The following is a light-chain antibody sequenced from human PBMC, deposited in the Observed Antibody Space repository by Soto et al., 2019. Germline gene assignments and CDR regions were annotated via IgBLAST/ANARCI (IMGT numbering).Light chain of an antibody. Sequence: EIVWTQSPGTLSLSPGERATLSCRASQSVSNNYLAWYQQKPGQAPRLLIYGASTRATGIPDRFSGSGSGTDFTLTISSLQPEDFATYYCQKSYSTPGWTFGQGTKVDIK. V-gene: IGKV3-20*01. CDR3: QKSYSTPGWT. CDR2: GAS. J-gene: IGKJ1*01. CDR1: QSVSNNY.